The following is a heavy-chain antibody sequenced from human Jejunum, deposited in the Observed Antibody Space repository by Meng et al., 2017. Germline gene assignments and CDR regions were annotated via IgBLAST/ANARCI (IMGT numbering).Heavy chain of an antibody. CDR1: GFTFKSSE. Sequence: GESLKISCAASGFTFKSSEMNWVRQAPGKGLEWLSYISSSGNTIYYADSVKGRFTVSRDNAKNSLYLQLNSLRAEDTAVYYCARVALGVGALYWGQGTLVTVSS. V-gene: IGHV3-48*03. CDR2: ISSSGNTI. CDR3: ARVALGVGALY. J-gene: IGHJ4*02.